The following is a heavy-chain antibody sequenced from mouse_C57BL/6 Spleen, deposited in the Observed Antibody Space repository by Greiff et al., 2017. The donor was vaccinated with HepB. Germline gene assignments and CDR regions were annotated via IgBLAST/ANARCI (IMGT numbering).Heavy chain of an antibody. D-gene: IGHD2-2*01. J-gene: IGHJ2*01. V-gene: IGHV1-4*01. CDR3: AFYGYDYFGY. CDR1: GYTFPSYT. Sequence: GQLQQPGAELARPGASVKMSCKASGYTFPSYTMHWVQQRPGQGLEWIGYINPNSGYTKYNQKFQDKATLTADKYSSTAYIQLSSLTSEDSAVYYCAFYGYDYFGYWGQGTTLSVS. CDR2: INPNSGYT.